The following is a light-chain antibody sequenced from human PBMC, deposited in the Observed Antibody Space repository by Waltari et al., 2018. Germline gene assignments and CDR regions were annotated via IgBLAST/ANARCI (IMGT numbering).Light chain of an antibody. CDR2: GVN. CDR1: GTDVGAHTY. Sequence: QSALTQPASVSGSPGPSITIPCIATGTDVGAHTYVSCHQQLPGKSPKVIIYGVNNRPSGVSNRFSGSKSGNTASLIISGLQADDEADYYCSSYTSNGTLVFGTGTKVTVV. J-gene: IGLJ1*01. V-gene: IGLV2-14*03. CDR3: SSYTSNGTLV.